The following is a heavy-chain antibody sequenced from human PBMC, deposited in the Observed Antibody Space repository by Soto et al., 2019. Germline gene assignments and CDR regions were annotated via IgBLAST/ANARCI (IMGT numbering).Heavy chain of an antibody. Sequence: QMQLQESGPGLVKPSETLSLTCTVSGGSISRSSYYWGWIRQPPGQGLEWLGTIYSLGNTYYNPSLKSRVAISVDKSKCLLVLKLSSVTAPDTAVYYCARQIYDSSGYYYAYWGQGTLVTVSS. V-gene: IGHV4-39*01. D-gene: IGHD3-22*01. CDR1: GGSISRSSYY. J-gene: IGHJ4*02. CDR2: IYSLGNT. CDR3: ARQIYDSSGYYYAY.